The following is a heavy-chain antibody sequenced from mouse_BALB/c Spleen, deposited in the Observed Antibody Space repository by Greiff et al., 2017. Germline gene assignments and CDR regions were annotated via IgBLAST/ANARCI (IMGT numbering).Heavy chain of an antibody. D-gene: IGHD2-10*02. CDR1: GYSITSDYA. CDR3: ARCGYGNYVGYFDY. J-gene: IGHJ2*01. V-gene: IGHV3-2*02. Sequence: EVQLQESGPGLVKPSQSLSLTCTVTGYSITSDYAWNWIRQFPGNKLEWMGYISYSGSTSYNPSLKSRISITRDTSKNQFFLQLNSVTTEDTATYYCARCGYGNYVGYFDYWGQGTTLTVSS. CDR2: ISYSGST.